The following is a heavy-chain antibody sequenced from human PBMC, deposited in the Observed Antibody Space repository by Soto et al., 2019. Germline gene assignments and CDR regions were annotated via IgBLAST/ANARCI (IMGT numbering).Heavy chain of an antibody. V-gene: IGHV3-13*05. D-gene: IGHD3-3*01. CDR2: IGAADDP. Sequence: PGGSLRLSCAASGFTFSAYDMHWVRQTTGKGLEWVSAIGAADDPYYLGSVKGRFTISRENAKNSLYLQMNSLRAEDTAVYYCAREQYYDFWSGYPTYYCYYYGMDVWGQGTTVTVSS. CDR3: AREQYYDFWSGYPTYYCYYYGMDV. CDR1: GFTFSAYD. J-gene: IGHJ6*02.